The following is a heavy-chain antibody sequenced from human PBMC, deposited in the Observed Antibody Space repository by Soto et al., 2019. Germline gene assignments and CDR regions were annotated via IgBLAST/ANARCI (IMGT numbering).Heavy chain of an antibody. CDR3: AKAEGSGYGTEYSQH. CDR2: IISSGGST. J-gene: IGHJ1*01. Sequence: EVQLLESGGGLVQPGGSLRLSCAASGFTFSTYAMNWVRQAPGKGLEWVSLIISSGGSTYYADSVKGRFTISRDNSKNTLYLQMNSLRADDTAVYYCAKAEGSGYGTEYSQHWGQGTLVTVSS. D-gene: IGHD6-25*01. CDR1: GFTFSTYA. V-gene: IGHV3-23*01.